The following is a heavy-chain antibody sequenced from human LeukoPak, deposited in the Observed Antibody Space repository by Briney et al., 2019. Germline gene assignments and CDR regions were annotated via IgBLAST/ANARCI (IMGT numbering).Heavy chain of an antibody. CDR3: AVTMVRGVIIHYYYMDV. J-gene: IGHJ6*03. CDR1: GFTFSSYE. Sequence: GGSLRLSCAASGFTFSSYEMNWVRQAPGKGLEWVSYISSSGSTIYYADSVKGRFTISRDNAKNSLYLQMNSLRAEDTAAYYCAVTMVRGVIIHYYYMDVWGKGTTVTISS. D-gene: IGHD3-10*01. V-gene: IGHV3-48*03. CDR2: ISSSGSTI.